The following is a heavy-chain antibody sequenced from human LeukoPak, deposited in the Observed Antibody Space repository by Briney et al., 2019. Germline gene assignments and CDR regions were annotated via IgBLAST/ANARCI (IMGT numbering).Heavy chain of an antibody. CDR1: GFTLSSYW. D-gene: IGHD1-14*01. CDR3: ARARIDY. Sequence: GGSLRLSCVGSGFTLSSYWITWVRQAPGKGLEWVANIKDDGGEIYSMASVKGRFTIYRDNAKNSLYLQRSSLRAEDTAVYYCARARIDYWGQGTLVTVSS. CDR2: IKDDGGEI. J-gene: IGHJ4*02. V-gene: IGHV3-7*04.